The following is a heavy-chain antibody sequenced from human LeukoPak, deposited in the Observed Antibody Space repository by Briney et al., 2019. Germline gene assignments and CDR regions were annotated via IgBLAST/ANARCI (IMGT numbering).Heavy chain of an antibody. V-gene: IGHV4-34*01. J-gene: IGHJ2*01. D-gene: IGHD3-22*01. CDR2: INHSGST. Sequence: SETLSLTCAVYGGSFSGYYWSWIRQPPGKGLEWIGEINHSGSTNYNPSLKSRVTISVDTSKNQFSLKLSSVTAADTAVYYCARRRITMIVVVIAKLYFDLWGRGTLVTVSS. CDR1: GGSFSGYY. CDR3: ARRRITMIVVVIAKLYFDL.